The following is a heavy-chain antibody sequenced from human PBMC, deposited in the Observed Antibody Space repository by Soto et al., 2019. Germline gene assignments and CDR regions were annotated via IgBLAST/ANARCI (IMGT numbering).Heavy chain of an antibody. CDR2: INPNSGET. CDR1: GYTFTDYH. J-gene: IGHJ5*01. V-gene: IGHV1-2*02. Sequence: ASVKVSCKASGYTFTDYHIYWVRQAPGQGPEWMGWINPNSGETNNAQKFQGRVTMTRDTSINTAYMELSRLTSDDTAMYYCARVRVPFGCFDFWGRGTLVTVSS. D-gene: IGHD3-16*01. CDR3: ARVRVPFGCFDF.